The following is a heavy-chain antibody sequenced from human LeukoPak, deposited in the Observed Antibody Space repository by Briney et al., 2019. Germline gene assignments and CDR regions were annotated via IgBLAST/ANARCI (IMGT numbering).Heavy chain of an antibody. CDR2: TYYRSKWYK. J-gene: IGHJ6*02. CDR1: GDSVSSNSAT. D-gene: IGHD4-17*01. CDR3: ASRGGDYGDGMDV. Sequence: SQTLSLTCAISGDSVSSNSATWNWIRQSPSRGLEWLGRTYYRSKWYKYYAVSVKSRITINPDTSKNQFSLQLNSVTPEDTAVYYCASRGGDYGDGMDVWGQGTTVTVSS. V-gene: IGHV6-1*01.